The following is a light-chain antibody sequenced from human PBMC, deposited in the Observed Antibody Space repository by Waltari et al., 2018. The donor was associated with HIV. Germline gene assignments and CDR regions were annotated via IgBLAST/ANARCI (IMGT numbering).Light chain of an antibody. Sequence: QSVLAQPPSASGTPGQRVTISCSGSSSNIGSNTLNWYQKLPGTAPKLLIYTNKQRPSGVPDRFSGSKSGTSASLAISGLQSEDEAYYYCAAWDDSLNGVVFGGGTKLTVL. CDR2: TNK. CDR3: AAWDDSLNGVV. CDR1: SSNIGSNT. J-gene: IGLJ2*01. V-gene: IGLV1-44*01.